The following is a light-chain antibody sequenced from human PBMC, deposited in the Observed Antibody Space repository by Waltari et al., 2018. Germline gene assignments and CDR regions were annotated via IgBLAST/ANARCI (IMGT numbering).Light chain of an antibody. CDR3: SSTAGDYTWV. V-gene: IGLV2-11*01. Sequence: QSALTQPRSVSGSPGQSVAISCTGTSSDVGAYNYVSWYQHHPGKAPKLIIFDVSKWPSGFPDRVSGSKSGNTASLTISGLQGEDEADYYCSSTAGDYTWVFGGGTKLTVL. J-gene: IGLJ3*02. CDR2: DVS. CDR1: SSDVGAYNY.